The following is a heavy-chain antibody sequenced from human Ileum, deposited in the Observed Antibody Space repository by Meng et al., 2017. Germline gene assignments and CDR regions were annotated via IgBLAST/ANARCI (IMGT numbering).Heavy chain of an antibody. CDR2: IIPIFGTA. CDR3: ARVELTDTAMGRGWFDP. J-gene: IGHJ5*02. Sequence: VQRGRVGAGVKKPGSSVKVSCKASGGTFSSYAISWVRQAPGQGFEWMGGIIPIFGTANYAQKFQGRVTITADKSTSTAYMELSSLRSEDTAVYYCARVELTDTAMGRGWFDPWGQGTLVTVSS. V-gene: IGHV1-69*06. D-gene: IGHD5-18*01. CDR1: GGTFSSYA.